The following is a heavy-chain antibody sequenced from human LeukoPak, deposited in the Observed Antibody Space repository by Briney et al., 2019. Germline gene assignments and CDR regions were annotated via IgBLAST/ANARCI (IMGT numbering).Heavy chain of an antibody. CDR1: GGSISSSNYY. V-gene: IGHV4-39*07. Sequence: PSETLSLTCTVSGGSISSSNYYWGWIRQPPGKGLEWIGSIYYSGSTYYNPSLKSRVTISVDTSKNQFSLKLSSVTAADTAVYYCARGMNYDFWSGYYTGVFDYRGQGTLVTVSS. J-gene: IGHJ4*02. CDR2: IYYSGST. D-gene: IGHD3-3*01. CDR3: ARGMNYDFWSGYYTGVFDY.